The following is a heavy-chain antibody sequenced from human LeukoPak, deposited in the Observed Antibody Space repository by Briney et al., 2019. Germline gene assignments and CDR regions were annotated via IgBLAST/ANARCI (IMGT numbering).Heavy chain of an antibody. Sequence: GGSLRLSCAASGFTFSSYAMHWVRQAPGKGQEWVAVISYDGSNKYYADSVKGRFTISRDNSKDTLYLQMNSLRAEDTAVYYCARGGDDSSGFWSDYWGQGTLVTVSS. V-gene: IGHV3-30-3*01. J-gene: IGHJ4*02. D-gene: IGHD3-22*01. CDR1: GFTFSSYA. CDR3: ARGGDDSSGFWSDY. CDR2: ISYDGSNK.